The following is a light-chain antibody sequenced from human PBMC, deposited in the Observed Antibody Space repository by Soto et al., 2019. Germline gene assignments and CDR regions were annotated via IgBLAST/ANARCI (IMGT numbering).Light chain of an antibody. J-gene: IGKJ1*01. V-gene: IGKV3-15*01. Sequence: EIVMTQSPATLSVSPGERATLSCRASQSVSSNLACYQQKPGQAPRLLIYGASTRATGIPARFSVSGSGTEFTLTISSLQSEDFAVYYCQQYNNWPRTFCQGTKVEIK. CDR3: QQYNNWPRT. CDR1: QSVSSN. CDR2: GAS.